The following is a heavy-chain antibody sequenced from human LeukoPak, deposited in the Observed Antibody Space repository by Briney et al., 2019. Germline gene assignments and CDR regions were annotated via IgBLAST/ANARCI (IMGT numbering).Heavy chain of an antibody. CDR1: GGSISSSSYY. CDR2: IYYSGST. D-gene: IGHD2-15*01. Sequence: SETLSLTCTVSGGSISSSSYYWGWIRQPPGKGLEWIGSIYYSGSTYYNPSLKSRVTISVDTSKNQFSLKLSSVTAADTAVYYCARDGIGYCSGGSCFGVWGQGTLVTVSS. CDR3: ARDGIGYCSGGSCFGV. V-gene: IGHV4-39*02. J-gene: IGHJ4*02.